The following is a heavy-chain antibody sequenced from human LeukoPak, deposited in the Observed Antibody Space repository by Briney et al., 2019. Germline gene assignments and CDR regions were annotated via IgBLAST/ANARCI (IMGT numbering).Heavy chain of an antibody. CDR1: GYTFTIYA. CDR3: ARTSVPAAPLPFDY. D-gene: IGHD2-2*01. J-gene: IGHJ4*02. Sequence: ASVKVSCKSSGYTFTIYAITWVRQAPGQGLEWMGWISVYSGNTHYAQKVQGRVTMTTDTSTTTAYMELSSLRSEDTAVYYCARTSVPAAPLPFDYWGQGTLVTVSS. V-gene: IGHV1-18*01. CDR2: ISVYSGNT.